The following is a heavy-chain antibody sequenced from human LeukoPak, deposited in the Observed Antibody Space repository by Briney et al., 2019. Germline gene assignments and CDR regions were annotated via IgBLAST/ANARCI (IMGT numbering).Heavy chain of an antibody. J-gene: IGHJ4*02. CDR3: ARGVGSGYTDE. CDR1: GDSISTYY. V-gene: IGHV4-59*01. Sequence: SEILSLTCTVSGDSISTYYWTWIRQSPGKGLEWIGYIYYSGSTNYNPSLKSRVTISVDTSKNHFSLKLTSVTAADTAVYYCARGVGSGYTDEWGQGTLVTVSS. CDR2: IYYSGST. D-gene: IGHD3-22*01.